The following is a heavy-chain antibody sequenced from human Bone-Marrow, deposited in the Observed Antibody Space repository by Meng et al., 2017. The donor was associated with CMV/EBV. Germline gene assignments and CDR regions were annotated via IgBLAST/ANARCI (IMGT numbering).Heavy chain of an antibody. CDR2: FKSKTDGETT. J-gene: IGHJ6*02. CDR1: GFTFSSYE. Sequence: GESLKISCAASGFTFSSYEMNWVRQAPGKGLEWVGRFKSKTDGETTDYAAPVKGRFTISRDDSKNTLYLQMNSLKTEDTAVYYCTTYQLLYDGGEEGYYYYGMDVWGQGTTVTVSS. D-gene: IGHD2-2*02. CDR3: TTYQLLYDGGEEGYYYYGMDV. V-gene: IGHV3-15*01.